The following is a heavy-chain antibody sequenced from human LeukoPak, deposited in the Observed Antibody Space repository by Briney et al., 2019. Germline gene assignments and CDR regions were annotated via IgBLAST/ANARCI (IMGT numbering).Heavy chain of an antibody. D-gene: IGHD3-22*01. CDR2: IYHSGST. V-gene: IGHV4-4*02. CDR1: GGSISSSNW. CDR3: ARGGPYYYDSSGYYLPYDY. J-gene: IGHJ4*02. Sequence: SETLSLTCAVSGGSISSSNWWSWVRPPPGKGLEWIGEIYHSGSTNYNPSLKSRVTISVDKSKNQFSLKLSSVTAADTAVYYCARGGPYYYDSSGYYLPYDYWGQGTLVTVSS.